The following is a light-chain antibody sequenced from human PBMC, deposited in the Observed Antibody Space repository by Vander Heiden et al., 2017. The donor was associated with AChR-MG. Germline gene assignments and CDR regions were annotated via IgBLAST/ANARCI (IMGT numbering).Light chain of an antibody. Sequence: HSSLTQPASVSGSPGPSITISRTGTSSDVGAYNYVNMYQHYPGKAPKLLIFDVSKRPSGVSSRFSGSKSGNTASLTISGLQADDEADYHCVSYTSTTSWVFGGGTRLTVL. CDR2: DVS. V-gene: IGLV2-14*03. J-gene: IGLJ3*02. CDR3: VSYTSTTSWV. CDR1: SSDVGAYNY.